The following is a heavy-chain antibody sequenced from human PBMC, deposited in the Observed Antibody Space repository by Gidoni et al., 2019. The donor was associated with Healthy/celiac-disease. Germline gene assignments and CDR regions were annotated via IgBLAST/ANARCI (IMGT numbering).Heavy chain of an antibody. CDR2: ISSSGSTI. D-gene: IGHD6-6*01. CDR1: GFTFSDYY. V-gene: IGHV3-11*01. Sequence: QVQLVESGGGLVKPGGSRRLSCAASGFTFSDYYIGVNRQAPGKGLELVSYISSSGSTIYYADSVKGRFTISRDNAKNSLYLQMNSLRAEDTAVYYCAREIEYSSSPDHLYYYYYGMDVWGQGTTVTVS. CDR3: AREIEYSSSPDHLYYYYYGMDV. J-gene: IGHJ6*02.